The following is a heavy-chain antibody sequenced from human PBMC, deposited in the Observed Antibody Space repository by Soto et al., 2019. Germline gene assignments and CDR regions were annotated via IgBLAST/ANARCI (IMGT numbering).Heavy chain of an antibody. CDR1: GGSISSSSYY. J-gene: IGHJ4*02. V-gene: IGHV4-39*01. Sequence: PSETLSLTCTVSGGSISSSSYYWGWIRQPPGKGLEWIGSIYYSGSTYYNPSLKSRVTISVDTSKNQFSLKLSSVTAADTAVYYCAGRIAVAGTFDYWGQGTLVTVSS. CDR2: IYYSGST. CDR3: AGRIAVAGTFDY. D-gene: IGHD6-19*01.